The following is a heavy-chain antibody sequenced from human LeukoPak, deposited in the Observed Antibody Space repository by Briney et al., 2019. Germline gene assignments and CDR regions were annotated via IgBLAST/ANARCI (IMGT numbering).Heavy chain of an antibody. J-gene: IGHJ4*02. CDR2: IGDNGVYA. Sequence: PGGSLRLSCAASGFSFSTYAMGWVRQAPGKGLEWVSIIGDNGVYAYCADSVKGRFTISRDNSKDTLYLQMNSLRAEDTAVYYCSKRDIVAGVVDRWGQGALVTVSS. D-gene: IGHD5-12*01. CDR1: GFSFSTYA. CDR3: SKRDIVAGVVDR. V-gene: IGHV3-23*01.